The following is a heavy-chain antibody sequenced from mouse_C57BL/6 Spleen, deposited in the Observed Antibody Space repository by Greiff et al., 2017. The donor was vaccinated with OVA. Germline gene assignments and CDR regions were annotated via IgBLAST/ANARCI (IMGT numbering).Heavy chain of an antibody. CDR2: ISYDGSN. CDR3: ERDVLEAY. CDR1: GYSITSGYY. Sequence: EVKLMESGPGLVKPSQSLSLTCSVTGYSITSGYYWNWIRQFPGNKLEWMGYISYDGSNNYNPSLKNRISITRDTSKNQFFLKLNSVTAEDTATYYCERDVLEAYWGQGTLVTVSA. V-gene: IGHV3-6*01. J-gene: IGHJ3*01.